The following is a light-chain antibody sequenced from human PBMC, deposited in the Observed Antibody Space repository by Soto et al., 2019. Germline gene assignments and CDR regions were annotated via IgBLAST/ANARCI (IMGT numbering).Light chain of an antibody. CDR1: SSDVGGYNY. Sequence: SALTQPASVSGSPGQSITISCTGTSSDVGGYNYVSWYQQHPGKAPKFMIYDVSNRPSGVSTRFSGSKSGNTASLTISGLQAEDEADYYCNSYTTSNTRQIVFGTGTKATVL. CDR3: NSYTTSNTRQIV. J-gene: IGLJ1*01. V-gene: IGLV2-14*01. CDR2: DVS.